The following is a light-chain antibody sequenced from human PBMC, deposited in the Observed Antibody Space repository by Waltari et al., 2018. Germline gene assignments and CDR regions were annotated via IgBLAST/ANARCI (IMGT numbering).Light chain of an antibody. CDR2: DVN. V-gene: IGLV2-14*03. CDR3: SAYISSSTLEL. Sequence: QSALTQPASVSGSPGQSITISCTGTSSYVGGYNYVSWYQQHPGKAPKLMIFDVNNRPSGVSNRFSGSKSGNTASLTISGLQAEDEADYYCSAYISSSTLELFGGGTRLTVL. CDR1: SSYVGGYNY. J-gene: IGLJ2*01.